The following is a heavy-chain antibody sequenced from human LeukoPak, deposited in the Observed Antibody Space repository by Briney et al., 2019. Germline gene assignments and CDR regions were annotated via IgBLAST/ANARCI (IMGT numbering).Heavy chain of an antibody. D-gene: IGHD7-27*01. CDR3: ARDFQLGTYYYYYYMDV. CDR1: GYTFTGYY. V-gene: IGHV1-2*02. CDR2: INPNSGVT. J-gene: IGHJ6*03. Sequence: GASVKVSCKASGYTFTGYYMHWVRQAPGQGLEWMGWINPNSGVTNYAQKFQGRVNMTRDTYISKAYMELSRLRSDDTAVYYCARDFQLGTYYYYYYMDVWGKGTTVTVSS.